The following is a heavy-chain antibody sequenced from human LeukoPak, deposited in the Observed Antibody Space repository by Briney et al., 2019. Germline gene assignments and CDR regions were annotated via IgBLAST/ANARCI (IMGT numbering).Heavy chain of an antibody. J-gene: IGHJ5*02. CDR2: IYWNDDK. D-gene: IGHD2-2*01. CDR3: VYSTSRDCVGTSCLNWFDP. Sequence: SGPTLVNPTQTLTLTCTFSGFSLSTSEVGVGWVRQPPGKALEWLALIYWNDDKRYSPSLQSRLTITKDISKNQVVLTMTNMDPVDTATYFCVYSTSRDCVGTSCLNWFDPWGQGTLVTVSS. V-gene: IGHV2-5*01. CDR1: GFSLSTSEVG.